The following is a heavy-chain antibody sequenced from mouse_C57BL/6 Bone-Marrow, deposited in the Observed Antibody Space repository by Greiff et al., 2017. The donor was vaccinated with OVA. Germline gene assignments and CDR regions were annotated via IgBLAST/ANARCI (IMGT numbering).Heavy chain of an antibody. CDR3: ARSDYYGYDWFAY. D-gene: IGHD2-2*01. CDR2: INPSTGGT. Sequence: EVQVVESGPELVKPGASVKISCKASGYSFTGYYMNWVKQSPEKSLEWIGEINPSTGGTTYNQKFKAKATLTVDKSSSTAYMQLKSLTSEDSAVYYCARSDYYGYDWFAYWGQGTLVTVSA. V-gene: IGHV1-42*01. CDR1: GYSFTGYY. J-gene: IGHJ3*01.